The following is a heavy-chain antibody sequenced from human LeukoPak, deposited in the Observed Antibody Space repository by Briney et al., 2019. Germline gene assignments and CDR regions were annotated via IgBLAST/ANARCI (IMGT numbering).Heavy chain of an antibody. CDR2: INTDGRIT. V-gene: IGHV3-74*01. CDR1: GFPFSNYW. Sequence: GGSLRLSCAASGFPFSNYWMHWVRQAPGKGLVWVSRINTDGRITSYADSVKGRFTISRDNAKNTLYLQMNSLRAEDTAVYYCARGATYAYYQDYWGQGTLVTVSS. J-gene: IGHJ4*02. CDR3: ARGATYAYYQDY. D-gene: IGHD1-26*01.